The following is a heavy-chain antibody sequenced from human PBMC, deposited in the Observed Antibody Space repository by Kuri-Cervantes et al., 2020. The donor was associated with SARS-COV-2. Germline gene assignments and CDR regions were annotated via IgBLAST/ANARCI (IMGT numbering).Heavy chain of an antibody. CDR3: TTHYDFWSDTPAY. CDR2: IKSKTDGGTT. CDR1: GFTFSSAW. J-gene: IGHJ4*02. V-gene: IGHV3-15*01. Sequence: GGSLRLSCAASGFTFSSAWMSWVRQAPGKGLEWVGRIKSKTDGGTTDYAAPVKGRFTISRDDSKNTLYLQMNSLKTEDTAVYYCTTHYDFWSDTPAYWGQGTLVTVSS. D-gene: IGHD3-3*01.